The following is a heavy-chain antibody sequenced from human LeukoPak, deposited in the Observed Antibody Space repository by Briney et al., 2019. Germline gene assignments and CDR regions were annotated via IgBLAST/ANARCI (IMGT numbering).Heavy chain of an antibody. V-gene: IGHV5-51*01. CDR2: IYPGDSYT. CDR1: GYSFTSYW. D-gene: IGHD6-13*01. J-gene: IGHJ3*02. Sequence: GESLKISCKGSGYSFTSYWIGWVRQMPGKGLEWMGIIYPGDSYTNYSPSFQGHVTISADKSISTAYLQWSSLKASDTAMYYCATYLSSSWYDAFDIWGQGTMVTVSS. CDR3: ATYLSSSWYDAFDI.